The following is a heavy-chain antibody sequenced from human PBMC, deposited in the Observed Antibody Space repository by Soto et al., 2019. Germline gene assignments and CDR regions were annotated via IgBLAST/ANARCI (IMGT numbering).Heavy chain of an antibody. J-gene: IGHJ6*02. CDR1: GFTFSSYG. D-gene: IGHD2-15*01. Sequence: GGSLRLSCAASGFTFSSYGMHWVRQAPGKGLEWVAVISYDGSNKYYADSVKGRFTISRDNSKNTLYLQMNSLRAEDTAVYYCANIGGGRDYYYGMDVWGQGTTVTVSS. CDR2: ISYDGSNK. V-gene: IGHV3-30*18. CDR3: ANIGGGRDYYYGMDV.